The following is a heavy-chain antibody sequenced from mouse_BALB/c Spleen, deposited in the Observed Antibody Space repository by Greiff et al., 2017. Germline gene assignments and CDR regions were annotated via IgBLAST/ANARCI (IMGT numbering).Heavy chain of an antibody. J-gene: IGHJ2*01. CDR1: GFTFSDYY. D-gene: IGHD2-1*01. CDR2: ISDGGSYT. Sequence: EVMLVESGGGLVKPGGSLKLSCAASGFTFSDYYMYWVRQTPEKRLEWVATISDGGSYTYYPDSVKGRFTISRDNAKNNLYLQMSSLKSEDTAMYYCARDGNSRDYWGQGTTLTVSS. V-gene: IGHV5-4*02. CDR3: ARDGNSRDY.